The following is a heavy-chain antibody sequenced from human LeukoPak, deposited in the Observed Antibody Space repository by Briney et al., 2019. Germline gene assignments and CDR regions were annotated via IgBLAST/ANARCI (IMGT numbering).Heavy chain of an antibody. V-gene: IGHV3-21*01. CDR1: GFTFSSYS. CDR2: IISSSSYI. Sequence: GGSLRLSCAASGFTFSSYSMNWVRQAPGKGLEWVSSIISSSSYIYYADSVKGRLTISRDNAKNSLYLQMNSLRAEDTAVYYCARVKKRSYSYYYGMDVWGQGTTVTVSS. D-gene: IGHD1-26*01. J-gene: IGHJ6*02. CDR3: ARVKKRSYSYYYGMDV.